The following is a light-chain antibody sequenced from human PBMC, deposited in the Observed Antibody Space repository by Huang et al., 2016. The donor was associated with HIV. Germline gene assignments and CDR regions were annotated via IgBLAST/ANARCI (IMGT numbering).Light chain of an antibody. CDR1: QSVSSN. CDR2: DAS. J-gene: IGKJ4*01. V-gene: IGKV3-15*01. Sequence: EIVMTQSPATLSVSPGEKVTLSCRASQSVSSNLAWYQRKPGPAPSLLIYDASTRASGIPARFSGTGSGTEFTLTISSLQSEDFAVYYCQQYNNWPPLTFGGGTKVEIK. CDR3: QQYNNWPPLT.